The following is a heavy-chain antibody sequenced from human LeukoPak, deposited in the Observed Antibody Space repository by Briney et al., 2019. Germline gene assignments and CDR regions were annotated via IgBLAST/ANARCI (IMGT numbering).Heavy chain of an antibody. D-gene: IGHD2-2*02. Sequence: SETLSLTCTVSGGSISSGDYYWSWIRQPPGKGLEWIGYIYYSGSTYHNPSLKSRVTISVDTSKNQFSLKLSSVTAADTAVYYCARGVYQLLYAFDIWGQGTMVTVSS. CDR3: ARGVYQLLYAFDI. CDR2: IYYSGST. V-gene: IGHV4-30-4*08. J-gene: IGHJ3*02. CDR1: GGSISSGDYY.